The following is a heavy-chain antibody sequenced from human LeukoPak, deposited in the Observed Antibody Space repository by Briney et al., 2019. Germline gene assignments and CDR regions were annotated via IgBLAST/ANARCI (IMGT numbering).Heavy chain of an antibody. D-gene: IGHD3-10*01. V-gene: IGHV1-2*02. CDR1: GYTFTGYY. CDR2: INPNSGGT. CDR3: ARGPLPMVRGVSHFDY. Sequence: ASVKVSCKASGYTFTGYYMHWVRQAPGQGLEWMGWINPNSGGTNYAQKFQGRVTMTRDTSISTAYMELSRLRSDDTAVYYCARGPLPMVRGVSHFDYWGREPWSPSPQ. J-gene: IGHJ4*02.